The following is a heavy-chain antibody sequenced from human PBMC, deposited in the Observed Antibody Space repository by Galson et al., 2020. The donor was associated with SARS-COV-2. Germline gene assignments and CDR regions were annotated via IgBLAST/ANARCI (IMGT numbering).Heavy chain of an antibody. Sequence: GGSLRLSCAASGFTFSNYAMHWVRQAPGKGLEWVAVISYDGTNEYYADSVTGRFTVSRDNSKNTLYIQMNSLRADDTAVYYCAKSGPDRVGATYCEYWGQGTLVTVAS. J-gene: IGHJ4*02. CDR2: ISYDGTNE. D-gene: IGHD1-26*01. CDR3: AKSGPDRVGATYCEY. V-gene: IGHV3-30*14. CDR1: GFTFSNYA.